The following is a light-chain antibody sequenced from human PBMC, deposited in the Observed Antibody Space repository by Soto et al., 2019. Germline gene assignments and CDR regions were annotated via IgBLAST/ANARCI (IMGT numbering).Light chain of an antibody. J-gene: IGKJ5*01. CDR1: ESIARH. CDR3: QQSYSTLSIT. CDR2: AAS. V-gene: IGKV1-39*01. Sequence: DIQMTQSPSSRSASVGDRVTITCRASESIARHLNWYQQKPGKAPKLLIYAASSLQNGVPSRFRGGGSGTDFTLPISNLQPEDFATYYCQQSYSTLSITFGQGTRLEIK.